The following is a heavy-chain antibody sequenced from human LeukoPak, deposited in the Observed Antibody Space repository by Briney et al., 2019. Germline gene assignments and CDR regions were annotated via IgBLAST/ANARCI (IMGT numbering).Heavy chain of an antibody. CDR1: GFTFSSYA. Sequence: GGSLRLSCAASGFTFSSYAMHWVRQAPGKGLEWVAVISYDGSNKYYADSVKGRFTISRDNSKNTLYLQMNSLRAEDTAVYYCARVQGTLIKYSCDYWGQGTLVTVSS. CDR3: ARVQGTLIKYSCDY. CDR2: ISYDGSNK. D-gene: IGHD2/OR15-2a*01. J-gene: IGHJ4*02. V-gene: IGHV3-30-3*01.